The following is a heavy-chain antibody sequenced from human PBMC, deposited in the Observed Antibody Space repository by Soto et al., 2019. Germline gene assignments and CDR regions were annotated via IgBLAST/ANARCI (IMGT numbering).Heavy chain of an antibody. V-gene: IGHV4-34*01. CDR2: INHSGST. D-gene: IGHD3-3*01. CDR3: ASTYYDFWSGTKSDY. CDR1: GGSFSGYY. J-gene: IGHJ4*02. Sequence: SETLSLTCAVYGGSFSGYYWSWIRQPPGKGLEWIGEINHSGSTNYNPSLKSRVTISVDTSKNQFSLKLSSVTAADTAVYYCASTYYDFWSGTKSDYWGQGTLVTVSS.